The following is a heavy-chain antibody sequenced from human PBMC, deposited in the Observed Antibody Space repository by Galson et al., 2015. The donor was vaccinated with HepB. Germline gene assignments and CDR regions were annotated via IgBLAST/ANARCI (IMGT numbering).Heavy chain of an antibody. Sequence: SRGGLVQPGGSLRLSYTASGFTFSTFCMNWVRQAPGKGLEWVANRKQDATEKYYVDSVKGRFTISRDNAKNSLYLQMNSLRAEDTAVYYCAKEGATVPPQAFDIWGQGTMVTVSS. J-gene: IGHJ3*02. CDR1: GFTFSTFC. CDR3: AKEGATVPPQAFDI. D-gene: IGHD1-26*01. V-gene: IGHV3-7*03. CDR2: RKQDATEK.